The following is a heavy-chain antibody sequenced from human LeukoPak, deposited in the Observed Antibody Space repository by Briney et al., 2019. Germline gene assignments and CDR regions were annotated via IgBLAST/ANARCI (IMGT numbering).Heavy chain of an antibody. V-gene: IGHV1-2*02. D-gene: IGHD3-10*01. CDR1: GYSFTGYY. Sequence: ASVKVPCKTSGYSFTGYYMHWVRQAPGQGFEWMGYIDPHSGDTKIAEKFRGRVTMTRDTSSSTAYMEVMSLRSDDTGVYYCARGMYGSGSYSAHWGQGSLVIVSS. CDR2: IDPHSGDT. CDR3: ARGMYGSGSYSAH. J-gene: IGHJ4*02.